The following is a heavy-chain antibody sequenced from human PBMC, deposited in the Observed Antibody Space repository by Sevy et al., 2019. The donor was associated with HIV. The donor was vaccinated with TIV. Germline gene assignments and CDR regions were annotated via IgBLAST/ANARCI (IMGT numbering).Heavy chain of an antibody. D-gene: IGHD4-4*01. CDR1: GFSLNTSGVG. CDR3: ARFLKGDYTNYFDS. J-gene: IGHJ4*02. CDR2: IFWDDEK. V-gene: IGHV2-5*02. Sequence: SGPTLVNPAQTLTLTCSFSGFSLNTSGVGVGWIRLPPGKALEWLAVIFWDDEKRYSPPLKNRLTITKDTSKNQVVLTMTNMDPVDTATYYCARFLKGDYTNYFDSWDQGSLVTVSS.